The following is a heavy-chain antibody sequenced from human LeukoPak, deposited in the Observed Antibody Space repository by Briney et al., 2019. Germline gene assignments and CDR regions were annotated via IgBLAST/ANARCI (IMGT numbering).Heavy chain of an antibody. CDR3: ARAAQYCSGGSCYLVDY. Sequence: GRSLRLSCAASGFTVSSNYMSWVRQAPGKGLEWVSVIYSGGSTYYADSVKGRFTISRDNSKNTLYLQMNSLRAEDTAVYYCARAAQYCSGGSCYLVDYWGQGTLVTVSS. D-gene: IGHD2-15*01. CDR2: IYSGGST. J-gene: IGHJ4*02. CDR1: GFTVSSNY. V-gene: IGHV3-66*01.